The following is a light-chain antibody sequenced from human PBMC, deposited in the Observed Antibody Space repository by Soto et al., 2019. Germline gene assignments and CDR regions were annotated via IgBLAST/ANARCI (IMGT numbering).Light chain of an antibody. CDR3: SSYTSSSTLEV. Sequence: QSALTQPASVSGSPGQSITISCTGTSSDDGGYNYVSWYQQHPGKAPKLMIYDVSNRPSGVSNRFSGSKSGNTASLTISGLQAEDEADYYCSSYTSSSTLEVFGTGTKLTVL. CDR2: DVS. J-gene: IGLJ1*01. V-gene: IGLV2-14*01. CDR1: SSDDGGYNY.